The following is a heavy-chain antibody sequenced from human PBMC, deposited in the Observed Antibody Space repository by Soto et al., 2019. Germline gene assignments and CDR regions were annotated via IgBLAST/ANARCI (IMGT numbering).Heavy chain of an antibody. CDR1: GFSLSTSGMR. J-gene: IGHJ4*02. CDR2: IDWDDDK. D-gene: IGHD6-19*01. V-gene: IGHV2-70*04. Sequence: SGPTLVNPTHALTLTCTFSGFSLSTSGMRVSWIRQPPGKALEWLARIDWDDDKFYRTSLKTRLTISKDTSKNQVVLTMTNMDPVDTVTYYCARIGYNSGYYYFDNWGQGTLVTVSS. CDR3: ARIGYNSGYYYFDN.